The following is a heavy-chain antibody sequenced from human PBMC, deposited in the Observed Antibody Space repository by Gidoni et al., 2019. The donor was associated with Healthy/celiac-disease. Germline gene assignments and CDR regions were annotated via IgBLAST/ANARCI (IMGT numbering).Heavy chain of an antibody. CDR3: ARDLGDGYNYYFDY. V-gene: IGHV1-2*04. D-gene: IGHD5-12*01. Sequence: QVQLVQSGAEVKKPGASVKVSCKASGSTFTGYYIHWVRQATGQGLEWMRWINPNSGGTNYAKKFQGWVTMTRDKSISTAYMELSRLRSDDTAVYYCARDLGDGYNYYFDYWGQGTLVTVSS. J-gene: IGHJ4*02. CDR1: GSTFTGYY. CDR2: INPNSGGT.